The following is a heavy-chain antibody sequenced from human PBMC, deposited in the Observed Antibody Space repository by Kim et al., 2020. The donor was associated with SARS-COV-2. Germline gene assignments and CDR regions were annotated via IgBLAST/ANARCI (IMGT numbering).Heavy chain of an antibody. V-gene: IGHV4-39*01. Sequence: SETLSLTCTVSGGSISSSSYYWGWIRQPPGKGLEWIGSIYYSGSTYYNPSLKSRVTISVDTSKNQFSLKLSSVTAADTAVYYCARTGRIVGATADYWGQGTLVTVSS. D-gene: IGHD1-26*01. J-gene: IGHJ4*02. CDR2: IYYSGST. CDR3: ARTGRIVGATADY. CDR1: GGSISSSSYY.